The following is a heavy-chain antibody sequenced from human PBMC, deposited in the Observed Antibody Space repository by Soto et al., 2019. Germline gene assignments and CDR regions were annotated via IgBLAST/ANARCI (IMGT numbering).Heavy chain of an antibody. D-gene: IGHD3-22*01. V-gene: IGHV3-74*01. CDR2: INSDGSST. CDR3: ARVRNYYDSSGHYYYYGMDV. CDR1: GFTFSSYW. Sequence: GSLRLSCAASGFTFSSYWMHWVRQAPGKGLVWVSRINSDGSSTSYADSVKGRFTISRDNAKNTLYLQMNSLRAEDTAVYYCARVRNYYDSSGHYYYYGMDVWGRGTTVTVSS. J-gene: IGHJ6*02.